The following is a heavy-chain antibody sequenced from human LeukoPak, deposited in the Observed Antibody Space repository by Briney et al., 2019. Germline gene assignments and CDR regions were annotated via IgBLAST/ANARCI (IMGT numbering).Heavy chain of an antibody. J-gene: IGHJ4*02. V-gene: IGHV3-23*01. D-gene: IGHD3-10*01. CDR3: ASGGYGGPIDY. CDR2: ISGSGGST. Sequence: SAISGSGGSTYYADSVKGRFTISRDNSKNTLYLQMNSLRAEDTAVYYCASGGYGGPIDYWGQGTLVTVSS.